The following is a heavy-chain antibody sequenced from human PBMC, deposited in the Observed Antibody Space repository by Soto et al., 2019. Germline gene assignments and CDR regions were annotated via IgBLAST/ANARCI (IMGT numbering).Heavy chain of an antibody. CDR3: AKEYRMAGSGPGSN. V-gene: IGHV3-23*01. D-gene: IGHD3-10*01. CDR2: ISGSGGST. Sequence: PGGSLRLSCAASGFTFSNAWINWVRQAPGKGLEWVSAISGSGGSTYYADSVKGRFTISRDNSKNTLYLQMNSPRAEDTAVYYCAKEYRMAGSGPGSNWGQGTLVTVSS. J-gene: IGHJ4*02. CDR1: GFTFSNAW.